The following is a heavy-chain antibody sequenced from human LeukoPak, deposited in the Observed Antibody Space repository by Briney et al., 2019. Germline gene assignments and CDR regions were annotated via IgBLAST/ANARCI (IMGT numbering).Heavy chain of an antibody. CDR1: GFTFSTYA. CDR2: ITGSTNNT. J-gene: IGHJ4*02. CDR3: AKHGMGRFLEC. V-gene: IGHV3-23*01. Sequence: GGSLRLSCAASGFTFSTYAMTWVRQAPGKGLEWVAAITGSTNNTYFADSVKGRFTISRDNSKNTLYLQMNSLRAEDTAVYYCAKHGMGRFLECWGQGTLVTVSS. D-gene: IGHD3-3*01.